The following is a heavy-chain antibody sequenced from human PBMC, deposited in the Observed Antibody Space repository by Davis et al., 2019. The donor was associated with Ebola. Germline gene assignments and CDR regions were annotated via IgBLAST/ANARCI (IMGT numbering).Heavy chain of an antibody. Sequence: AASVKVSCKASGYTFTSYYMHWVRQAPGQGLEWVGIINPSGGSTSYAQKFQGRVTMTRDTSTNTLYMELSSLTSGDTAVYYCVRDLRGWGDFDYWGQGTLVTVSS. CDR3: VRDLRGWGDFDY. CDR2: INPSGGST. D-gene: IGHD3-10*01. V-gene: IGHV1-46*01. J-gene: IGHJ4*02. CDR1: GYTFTSYY.